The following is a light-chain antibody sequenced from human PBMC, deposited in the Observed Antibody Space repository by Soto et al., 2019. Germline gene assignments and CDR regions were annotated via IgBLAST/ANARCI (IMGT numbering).Light chain of an antibody. CDR1: QSVGSF. J-gene: IGKJ4*01. CDR3: QQRSSWPLT. CDR2: DAS. Sequence: EIVLTQSPATLSLSPGERAIVSCRASQSVGSFLAWYQQKPGQAPRLLIYDASNRATGIPARFGGSWSGTDFTLTISTLEPEDFAVYCCQQRSSWPLTFGGGTRVDIK. V-gene: IGKV3-11*01.